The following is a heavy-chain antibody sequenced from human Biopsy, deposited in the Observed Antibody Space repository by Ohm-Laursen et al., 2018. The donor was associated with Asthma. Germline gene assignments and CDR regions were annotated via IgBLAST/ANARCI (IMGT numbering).Heavy chain of an antibody. J-gene: IGHJ1*01. CDR1: GFTFSSYS. V-gene: IGHV3-21*01. CDR3: ARTFHFWSPYHAEHYQL. Sequence: GSLRLSCTAPGFTFSSYSMNWVRQAPGKGLEWVSSISSSSSYIYYADSVKGRFTISRDNAKNSLYLQMNSLRAEDTAVYYCARTFHFWSPYHAEHYQLWGQGTLATVSS. D-gene: IGHD3-3*02. CDR2: ISSSSSYI.